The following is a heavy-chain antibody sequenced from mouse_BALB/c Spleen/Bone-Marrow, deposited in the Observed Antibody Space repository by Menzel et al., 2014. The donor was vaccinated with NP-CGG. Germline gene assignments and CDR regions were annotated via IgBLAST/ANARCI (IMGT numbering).Heavy chain of an antibody. J-gene: IGHJ3*01. CDR2: ISYSGIT. D-gene: IGHD1-1*01. CDR1: GDSITTDY. V-gene: IGHV3-8*02. Sequence: LQQSGPTLVKPSQTLSLTCSVTGDSITTDYWNWIRTFPGNKLESLGYISYSGITYYNPSLKSRISITRGTSKNQYILDLNSVTTEDTATYYCARTYYYGSSSLKYWGQGTLVTVSA. CDR3: ARTYYYGSSSLKY.